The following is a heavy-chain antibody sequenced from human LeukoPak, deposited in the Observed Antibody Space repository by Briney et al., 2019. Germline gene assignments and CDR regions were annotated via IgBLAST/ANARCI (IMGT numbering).Heavy chain of an antibody. Sequence: SETLSLTCAVYGGSFSGYYWSWIRQPPGKGLEWIGEINHSGSTNYNPSLKSRVTISVDTSTNQFSLKLSSVTAADTAVYYCARGRYYYDSSGYYLGAYYFDYWGQGTLVTVSS. CDR1: GGSFSGYY. J-gene: IGHJ4*02. V-gene: IGHV4-34*01. D-gene: IGHD3-22*01. CDR2: INHSGST. CDR3: ARGRYYYDSSGYYLGAYYFDY.